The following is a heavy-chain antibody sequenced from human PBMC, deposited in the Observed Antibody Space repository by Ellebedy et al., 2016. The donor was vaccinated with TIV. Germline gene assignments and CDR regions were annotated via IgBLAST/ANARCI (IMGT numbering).Heavy chain of an antibody. V-gene: IGHV3-15*07. Sequence: GESLKLSCAASGFTFRNAWMNWVRQAPGKGLEWVGRIKSKGDGGTTDYAAPVKGRLTISRDDSKNTLFMEMNSLKIEYTSMFYCATGRDWFKYWGQGALVTVSS. CDR1: GFTFRNAW. D-gene: IGHD3-9*01. CDR2: IKSKGDGGTT. J-gene: IGHJ4*02. CDR3: ATGRDWFKY.